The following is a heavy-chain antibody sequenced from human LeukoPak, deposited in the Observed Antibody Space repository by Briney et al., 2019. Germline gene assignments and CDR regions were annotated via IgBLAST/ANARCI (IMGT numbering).Heavy chain of an antibody. Sequence: PSETLSFTCNVSGDSIRSGGYSWSWIRQPPGKGLEWVAFVYHSGGTHYNPSLKSRVTLSVDRSKNQFSLRLRSVTAADTAVYYCARADPSSEDAFALWGPGTRVTVSS. V-gene: IGHV4-30-2*01. CDR2: VYHSGGT. J-gene: IGHJ3*01. CDR1: GDSIRSGGYS. CDR3: ARADPSSEDAFAL.